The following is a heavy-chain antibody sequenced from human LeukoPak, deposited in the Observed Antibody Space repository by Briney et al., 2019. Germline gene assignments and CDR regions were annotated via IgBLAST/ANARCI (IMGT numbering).Heavy chain of an antibody. D-gene: IGHD3-22*01. CDR2: ISGSGDRT. J-gene: IGHJ4*02. V-gene: IGHV3-23*01. CDR3: AKGHGDSSGYYYFDS. Sequence: GGSLRLSCAASGFTFSSSAMSWVRQAPGKGLQWVSSISGSGDRTYYADSVKGRFTIFRDNSKNMLYLQMNSLRVEDTAVYYCAKGHGDSSGYYYFDSWGLGTLVTVSS. CDR1: GFTFSSSA.